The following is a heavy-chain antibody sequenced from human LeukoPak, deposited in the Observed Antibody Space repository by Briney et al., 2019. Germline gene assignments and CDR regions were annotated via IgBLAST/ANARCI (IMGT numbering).Heavy chain of an antibody. Sequence: GGSLRLSCAASGFTFSSYWISWVRQAPGKGLEWVANIKQDGSEKYYVDSVKGRFTISRDNAKNSLYLQMNSLRAEDTAVYYCARHHMRNWFDPWGQGTLVTVSS. CDR2: IKQDGSEK. CDR1: GFTFSSYW. V-gene: IGHV3-7*01. J-gene: IGHJ5*02. D-gene: IGHD2-21*01. CDR3: ARHHMRNWFDP.